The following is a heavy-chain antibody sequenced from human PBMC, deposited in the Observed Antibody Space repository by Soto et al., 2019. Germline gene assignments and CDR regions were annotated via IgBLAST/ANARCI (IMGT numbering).Heavy chain of an antibody. D-gene: IGHD6-13*01. Sequence: QVQLQESGPGLVKPSETLSLTCTVSGGSMTYYYWIWLRQTPGKGLGCIAYIYYTGTPNYSPSLRSGVTISVDTSKTLFSLNLTSVTGDDAAVYYCASGSPTAGQCLFDKYVWGKGKGVSVFS. CDR3: ASGSPTAGQCLFDKYV. CDR2: IYYTGTP. J-gene: IGHJ6*04. V-gene: IGHV4-59*01. CDR1: GGSMTYYY.